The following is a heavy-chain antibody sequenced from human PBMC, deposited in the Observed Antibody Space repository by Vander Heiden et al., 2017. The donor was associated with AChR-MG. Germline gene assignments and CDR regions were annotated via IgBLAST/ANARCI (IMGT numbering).Heavy chain of an antibody. CDR2: ISASGDST. CDR3: AKFLWGFFTDAFDI. CDR1: GFTFTNYA. Sequence: EVQLLESGGGLVQPGGSLRLSCAASGFTFTNYAMSWVHQGPGKGLEWVSTISASGDSTHYAASVKGRFTISRDNSKNTLFLQMNSLRAEDTAVYYCAKFLWGFFTDAFDIRGQGTMVTVSS. J-gene: IGHJ3*02. D-gene: IGHD3-3*01. V-gene: IGHV3-23*01.